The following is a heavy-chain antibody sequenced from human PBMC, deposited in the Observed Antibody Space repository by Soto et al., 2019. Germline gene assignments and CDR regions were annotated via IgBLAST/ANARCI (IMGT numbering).Heavy chain of an antibody. CDR1: GGSIGDYY. J-gene: IGHJ5*02. D-gene: IGHD3-10*01. CDR3: ARAPGMVYQYRWLDP. V-gene: IGHV4-59*01. Sequence: NPSETLSLTCTVSGGSIGDYYWSWIRLSPGKGLEWIGYVYYSGSTYYNPSLKSRVTISVDTSKNQFSLKLSSVTAADTAVYYCARAPGMVYQYRWLDPWGQGTLVTVSS. CDR2: VYYSGST.